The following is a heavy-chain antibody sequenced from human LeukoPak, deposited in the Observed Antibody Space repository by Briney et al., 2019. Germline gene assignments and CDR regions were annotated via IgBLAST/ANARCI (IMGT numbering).Heavy chain of an antibody. Sequence: GGSLRLSCAASGFTFDEYSIHWVRQAPGKGLEWVSLINKNGEFTYYADSVKGRFTISRDNAKNSLYLQMNSLRVEDTALYYCVRAASGALSSFDYWGQGTLVTVSS. V-gene: IGHV3-43*01. J-gene: IGHJ4*02. CDR3: VRAASGALSSFDY. CDR2: INKNGEFT. CDR1: GFTFDEYS. D-gene: IGHD6-25*01.